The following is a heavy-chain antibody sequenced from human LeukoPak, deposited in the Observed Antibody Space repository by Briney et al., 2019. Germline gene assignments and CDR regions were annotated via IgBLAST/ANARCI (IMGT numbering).Heavy chain of an antibody. V-gene: IGHV4-4*02. D-gene: IGHD5-24*01. Sequence: SGALSLTCAVSGGSISSNNWWSWVRQPPGKGLEWIGEIFHSGYTNYNPSLKSRVTISVDKSRNQFSLKLSSVAAADTAIYYCTSNGYYSLDYWGQGTLVTVSS. J-gene: IGHJ4*02. CDR2: IFHSGYT. CDR3: TSNGYYSLDY. CDR1: GGSISSNNW.